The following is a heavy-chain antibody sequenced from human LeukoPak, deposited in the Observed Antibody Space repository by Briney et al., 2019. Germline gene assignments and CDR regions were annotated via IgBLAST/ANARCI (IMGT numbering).Heavy chain of an antibody. CDR3: ARDNDSSGNDAFDI. D-gene: IGHD3-22*01. Sequence: PSETLSLTCTVSGYSISSGYYWGWIRQPPGKGLEWIGYIYYSGSTNYNPSLKSRVTISVDTSKNQFSLKLSSVTAADTAVYYCARDNDSSGNDAFDIWGQGTMVTVSS. V-gene: IGHV4-61*01. J-gene: IGHJ3*02. CDR1: GYSISSGYY. CDR2: IYYSGST.